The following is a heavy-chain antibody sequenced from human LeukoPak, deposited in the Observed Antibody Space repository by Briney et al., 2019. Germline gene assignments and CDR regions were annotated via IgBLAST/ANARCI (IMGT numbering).Heavy chain of an antibody. Sequence: PSETLSLTCTVSGGSISSYYWSWIRQPPGKGLEWIGYIYCSGSTNYNPSLKSRVTISVDTSKNQCSLKLSAVTAADTAVYYCARGSSSSWYRNWFDPWGQGTLVTVSS. CDR1: GGSISSYY. CDR2: IYCSGST. V-gene: IGHV4-59*01. D-gene: IGHD6-13*01. J-gene: IGHJ5*02. CDR3: ARGSSSSWYRNWFDP.